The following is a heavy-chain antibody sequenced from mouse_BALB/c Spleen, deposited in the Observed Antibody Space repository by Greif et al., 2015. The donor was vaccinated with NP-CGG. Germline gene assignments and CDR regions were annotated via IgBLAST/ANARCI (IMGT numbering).Heavy chain of an antibody. CDR2: ISSGGSYT. J-gene: IGHJ4*01. CDR3: ARAEVRRGYAMDY. D-gene: IGHD2-14*01. V-gene: IGHV5-9-4*01. CDR1: GFTFSSYA. Sequence: EVQVVESGGGLVKPGGSLKLSCAASGFTFSSYAMSWVRQSPEKRLEWVAEISSGGSYTYYPDTVTGRFTISRDNAKNTLYLEMSRLRSEDTATYYCARAEVRRGYAMDYWGQGTSVTVSS.